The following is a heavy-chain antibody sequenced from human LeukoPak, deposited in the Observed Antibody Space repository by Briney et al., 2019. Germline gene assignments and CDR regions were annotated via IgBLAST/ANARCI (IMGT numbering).Heavy chain of an antibody. CDR2: ISGSGGST. J-gene: IGHJ6*02. CDR3: AKAKYYYDSSGYYSQAYYYYGMDV. D-gene: IGHD3-22*01. CDR1: GFTFSSYA. Sequence: PGGSLRLSCAASGFTFSSYATSWVRQAPGKGLEWVSAISGSGGSTYYADSVKGRFTISSDNSKNTLYLQMNSLRAEDTAVYYCAKAKYYYDSSGYYSQAYYYYGMDVWAKGPRSPSP. V-gene: IGHV3-23*01.